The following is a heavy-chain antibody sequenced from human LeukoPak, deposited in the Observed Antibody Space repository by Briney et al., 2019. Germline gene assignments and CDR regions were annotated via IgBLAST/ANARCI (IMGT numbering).Heavy chain of an antibody. CDR2: IYYSGST. J-gene: IGHJ4*02. CDR3: ARYYYDSSGYPAHDY. D-gene: IGHD3-22*01. Sequence: SETLSLTCTVSGGSISSGDYYWSWIRQPPGKGLEWIGYIYYSGSTYYNPSLKSRVTISVDTSKNQFSLKLSSVTVADTAVYYCARYYYDSSGYPAHDYWGQGTLVTVSS. V-gene: IGHV4-30-4*01. CDR1: GGSISSGDYY.